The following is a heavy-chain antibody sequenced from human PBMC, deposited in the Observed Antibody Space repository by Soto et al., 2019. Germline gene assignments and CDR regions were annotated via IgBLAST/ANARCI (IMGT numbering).Heavy chain of an antibody. Sequence: EVQLVESGGGLVQPGGSLRLSCATSGFTFSNYFMHWVRLAPGRGLEWVSRINTEGGSKYYAASVKGRFTISRDNAKNTLYLQMTSLRVDDTAVYYCAREGVPTLDFWGQGTLGTVSS. CDR3: AREGVPTLDF. CDR1: GFTFSNYF. V-gene: IGHV3-74*01. J-gene: IGHJ4*02. CDR2: INTEGGSK.